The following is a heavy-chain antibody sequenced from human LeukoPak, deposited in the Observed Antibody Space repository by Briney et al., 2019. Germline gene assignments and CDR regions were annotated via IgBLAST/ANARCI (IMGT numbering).Heavy chain of an antibody. Sequence: SETLSLTCTVSGGSINSYYWSWIRQPPGEGLEWIGYIYYSGSSSYNPSLKSQVTMSVDTSKNQLSLKLSSVTAADTAVYYCARWYCSSNTCYHMDVWGKGTTVTVSS. V-gene: IGHV4-59*01. CDR1: GGSINSYY. CDR2: IYYSGSS. J-gene: IGHJ6*03. CDR3: ARWYCSSNTCYHMDV. D-gene: IGHD2-2*01.